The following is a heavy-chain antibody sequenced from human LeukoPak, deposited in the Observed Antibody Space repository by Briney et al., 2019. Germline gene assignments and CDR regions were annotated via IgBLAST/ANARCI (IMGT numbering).Heavy chain of an antibody. CDR3: ARNPISVTGDNWSDP. D-gene: IGHD7-27*01. V-gene: IGHV6-1*01. CDR2: TYYRSKWHN. J-gene: IGHJ5*02. CDR1: GDSVSSNSAA. Sequence: SQTLSLTCAISGDSVSSNSAAWNWIRQSPSRGLEWLGRTYYRSKWHNDYAASVKSRISINSDTSKNQFSLQLNSVTPEDTAVYYCARNPISVTGDNWSDPWGQGTLVTVSS.